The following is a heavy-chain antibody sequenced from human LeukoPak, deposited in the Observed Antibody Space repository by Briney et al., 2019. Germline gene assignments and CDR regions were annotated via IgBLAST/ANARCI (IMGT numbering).Heavy chain of an antibody. V-gene: IGHV3-64*01. D-gene: IGHD5-12*01. J-gene: IGHJ4*02. CDR2: ISSNGGST. Sequence: GGSLRLSCAASGFTFCSYAMHWVRQAPGKGLECVSAISSNGGSTYYANSEKGRFTISRDNSKNTLYLQMGSLRAEDMAVYYCARDRGYDYWGQGTLVTVSS. CDR3: ARDRGYDY. CDR1: GFTFCSYA.